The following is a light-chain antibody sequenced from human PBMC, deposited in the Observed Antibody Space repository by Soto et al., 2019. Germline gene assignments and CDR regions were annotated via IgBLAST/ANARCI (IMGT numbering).Light chain of an antibody. Sequence: DIQMTQSPSSLSASVGDRVTITCQASHDITNYLNWYQQKPGKAPRLLLYDASSLETGVPSRFSGSGSGTDFTFTISSLQPEDFATYYCQQLNSYPPTFGGGTKVDIK. CDR3: QQLNSYPPT. CDR2: DAS. CDR1: HDITNY. J-gene: IGKJ4*01. V-gene: IGKV1-33*01.